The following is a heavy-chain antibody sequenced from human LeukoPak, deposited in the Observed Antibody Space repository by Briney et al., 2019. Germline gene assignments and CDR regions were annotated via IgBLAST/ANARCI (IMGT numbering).Heavy chain of an antibody. V-gene: IGHV1-2*06. D-gene: IGHD3-10*01. CDR3: ARGPNSGSRSYIYYYYYYMDV. J-gene: IGHJ6*03. CDR1: GYTFTGYY. CDR2: INPNSGGT. Sequence: SSVTVSCQASGYTFTGYYMHWVRQAPGQGLEWMGRINPNSGGTNYAQKFQGRVTMTRDTSISTAYMELSRLRSDDTAVYYCARGPNSGSRSYIYYYYYYMDVWGKGTTVTVSS.